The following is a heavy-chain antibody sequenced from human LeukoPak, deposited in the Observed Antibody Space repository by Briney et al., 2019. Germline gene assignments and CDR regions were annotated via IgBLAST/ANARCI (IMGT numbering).Heavy chain of an antibody. CDR1: XY. J-gene: IGHJ4*02. V-gene: IGHV4-34*01. CDR2: INHSGST. Sequence: XYWSWIRQPPGKGLEWIGEINHSGSTNYNPSLKSRVTISVDTSKNQFSLKLSSVTAADTAVYYCARGLSVPARITMVRGVIGYFDYWGQGTLVTVSS. D-gene: IGHD3-10*01. CDR3: ARGLSVPARITMVRGVIGYFDY.